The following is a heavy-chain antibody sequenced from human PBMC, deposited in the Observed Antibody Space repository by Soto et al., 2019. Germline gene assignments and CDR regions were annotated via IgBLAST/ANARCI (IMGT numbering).Heavy chain of an antibody. J-gene: IGHJ4*02. CDR1: GGTFNTYA. Sequence: QVQLVQSGAEMKKPGSSVKVSCQSSGGTFNTYAMNWVRQAPGQGPEWMGDISPMFGAANYAPKFQGRVTITAHESTGTSYMQLSSLTPEDTALYFCAREVQVHTPAFVYWGQGTLVTVSS. CDR2: ISPMFGAA. CDR3: AREVQVHTPAFVY. V-gene: IGHV1-69*19. D-gene: IGHD3-10*01.